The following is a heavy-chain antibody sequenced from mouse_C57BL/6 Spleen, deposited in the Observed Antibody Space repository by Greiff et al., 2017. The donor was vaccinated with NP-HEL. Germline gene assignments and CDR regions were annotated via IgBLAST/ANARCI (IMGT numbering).Heavy chain of an antibody. CDR3: ARGEVTTYFDY. J-gene: IGHJ2*01. CDR2: IYPGDGDT. V-gene: IGHV1-80*01. CDR1: GYAFSSYW. Sequence: QVQLQQPGAELVKPGASVKISCKASGYAFSSYWMNWVKQRPGKGLEWIGQIYPGDGDTNYNGKFKGKATLTADKSSSTAYMQLSSLTSEDSAVYFCARGEVTTYFDYWGQGTTLTVSS. D-gene: IGHD2-2*01.